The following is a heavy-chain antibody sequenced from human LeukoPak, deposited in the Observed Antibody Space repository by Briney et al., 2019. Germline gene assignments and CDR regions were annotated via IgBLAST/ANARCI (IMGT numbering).Heavy chain of an antibody. Sequence: PGGSLRLSCAASGFTFSSYGMHWVRQAPGKGLEWVAVIWYDGSNKYYADSVKGRLTISRDNSKNTLYLQMNSLTVEDTAVYYCARSLLAMAGTGSNWFDPWGQGTLVTVSS. CDR3: ARSLLAMAGTGSNWFDP. J-gene: IGHJ5*02. CDR1: GFTFSSYG. D-gene: IGHD6-19*01. V-gene: IGHV3-33*01. CDR2: IWYDGSNK.